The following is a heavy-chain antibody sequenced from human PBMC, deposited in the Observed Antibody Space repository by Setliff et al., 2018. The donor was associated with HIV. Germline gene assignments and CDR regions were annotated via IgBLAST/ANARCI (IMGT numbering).Heavy chain of an antibody. CDR3: ARGRTQWPNYNYFDP. Sequence: SETLSLTCTVSGGSISSETFSWNWIRQPAGKGLEWIGRIHTSGNTNYNPSLKSRVTISVDTSKSQFSLKLSSLTAADTAVYYCARGRTQWPNYNYFDPWGLGTLVTVSS. CDR2: IHTSGNT. J-gene: IGHJ5*02. D-gene: IGHD6-19*01. CDR1: GGSISSETFS. V-gene: IGHV4-61*02.